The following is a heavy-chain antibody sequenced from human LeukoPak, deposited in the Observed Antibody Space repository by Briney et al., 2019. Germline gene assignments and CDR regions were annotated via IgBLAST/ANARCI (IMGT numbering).Heavy chain of an antibody. CDR2: INPSGGST. Sequence: SVKVSCKASGYTFTSYFMYWVRQAPGQGLEWMGVINPSGGSTSYAQKFQGRVTMTRDMSTSTVYMELSSLRSEDTAVYYCARVAAEIGVEPAAIGFGWLRRDYYYMDVWGKGTTVTVSS. D-gene: IGHD2-2*02. V-gene: IGHV1-46*01. CDR1: GYTFTSYF. J-gene: IGHJ6*03. CDR3: ARVAAEIGVEPAAIGFGWLRRDYYYMDV.